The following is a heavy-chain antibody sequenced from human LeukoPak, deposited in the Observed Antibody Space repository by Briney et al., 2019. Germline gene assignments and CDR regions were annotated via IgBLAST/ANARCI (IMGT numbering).Heavy chain of an antibody. CDR2: TNPGDSET. CDR1: GYSFTSYW. J-gene: IGHJ2*01. V-gene: IGHV5-51*01. D-gene: IGHD3-9*01. Sequence: GESLKISCKDSGYSFTSYWIGWVRQMPGKGLEWLGMTNPGDSETRNSPSFEGQVTISADKSTSTAYLQWSSLKASDTAMYYCVRRVKAPMAGYTYWFFDLWGPGTLVTVSS. CDR3: VRRVKAPMAGYTYWFFDL.